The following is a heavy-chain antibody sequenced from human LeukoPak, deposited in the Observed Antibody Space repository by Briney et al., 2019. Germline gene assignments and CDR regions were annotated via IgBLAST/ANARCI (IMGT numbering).Heavy chain of an antibody. V-gene: IGHV5-51*01. CDR1: GYSFTSYW. Sequence: GESLKISCKGSGYSFTSYWIGWVRQMPGKGLEWMGIIYPGDSDTRYSPSFQGQVTISADKSISTAYLRWSSLKASDTAMYYCARSSSSSQYYYYYVDVWGKGTTVTVSS. J-gene: IGHJ6*03. CDR2: IYPGDSDT. CDR3: ARSSSSSQYYYYYVDV. D-gene: IGHD6-6*01.